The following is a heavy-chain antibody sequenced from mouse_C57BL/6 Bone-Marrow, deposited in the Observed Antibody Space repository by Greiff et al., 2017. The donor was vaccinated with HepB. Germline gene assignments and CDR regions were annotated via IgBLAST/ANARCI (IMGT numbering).Heavy chain of an antibody. Sequence: QVQLQQPGAELVMPGASVKLSCKASGYTFTSYWMHWVKQRPGQGLEWIGEIDPSDSYTNYNQKFKGKSTLTVDKSSSTAYMQLSSLTSEDSAVYYCAREGIYYSNYDFDYWGLGTTLTVSS. CDR3: AREGIYYSNYDFDY. CDR2: IDPSDSYT. V-gene: IGHV1-69*01. CDR1: GYTFTSYW. D-gene: IGHD2-5*01. J-gene: IGHJ2*01.